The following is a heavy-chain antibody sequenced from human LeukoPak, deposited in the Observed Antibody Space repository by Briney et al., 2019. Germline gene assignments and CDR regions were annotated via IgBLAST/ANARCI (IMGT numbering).Heavy chain of an antibody. D-gene: IGHD3-10*01. CDR2: IYYSGST. J-gene: IGHJ4*02. V-gene: IGHV4-39*01. Sequence: PSETLSLTCTVSGGSISSSSYYWGWIRQPPGKGLEWIGSIYYSGSTYYNPSLKSRVTISVDTSKNQFSLKLSSVTAADTAVYYCARLVLLWFGELLYYFDYRGQGTLVTVSS. CDR1: GGSISSSSYY. CDR3: ARLVLLWFGELLYYFDY.